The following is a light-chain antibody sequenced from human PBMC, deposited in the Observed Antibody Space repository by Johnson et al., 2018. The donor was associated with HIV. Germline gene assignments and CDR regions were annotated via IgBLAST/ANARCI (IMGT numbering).Light chain of an antibody. CDR3: GTWDSSLRKV. J-gene: IGLJ1*01. Sequence: QSVLTQPPSVSAAPGQKVTISCSGSSSNIGNNYVSWYQQLPGTAPKLLIYENNKRPSGIPDRFSGSKSGTSATLGITGLQTGDEADYYCGTWDSSLRKVVGTGTKVTVV. CDR1: SSNIGNNY. CDR2: ENN. V-gene: IGLV1-51*02.